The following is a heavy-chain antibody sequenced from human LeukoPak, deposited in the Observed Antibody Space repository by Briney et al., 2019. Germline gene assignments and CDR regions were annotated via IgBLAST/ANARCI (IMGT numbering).Heavy chain of an antibody. CDR3: ARARYYGSGSYYNRGAFDI. V-gene: IGHV4-39*07. CDR1: GGSISSSNYY. Sequence: SETLSLTCTVSGGSISSSNYYWGWIRQPPGKGLEWIGSIYYSGSTYYNSSLKSRVTISVDTSKNQFSLKLSSVTAADTAVYYCARARYYGSGSYYNRGAFDIWGQGTMVTVSS. J-gene: IGHJ3*02. CDR2: IYYSGST. D-gene: IGHD3-10*01.